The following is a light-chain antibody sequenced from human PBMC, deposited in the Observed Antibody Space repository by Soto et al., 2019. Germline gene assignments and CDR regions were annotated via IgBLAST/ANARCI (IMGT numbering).Light chain of an antibody. CDR2: EVN. CDR1: NGDVGSYDL. V-gene: IGLV2-23*02. Sequence: QSALTQPASVSGSPGQSITISCTGTNGDVGSYDLVSWYQQYPGKAPKLIIYEVNKRPSGVSNRFSGAKSGNTASLTISGLQTEDEADYDCCSYAGIDSFYVFGSGTKLTVL. CDR3: CSYAGIDSFYV. J-gene: IGLJ1*01.